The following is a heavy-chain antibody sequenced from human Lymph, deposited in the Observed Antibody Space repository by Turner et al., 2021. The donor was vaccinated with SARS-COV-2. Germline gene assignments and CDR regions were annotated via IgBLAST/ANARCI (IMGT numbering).Heavy chain of an antibody. CDR1: GFTVSTYS. Sequence: EVQLVESGGGLVKPGGSLRLSCAASGFTVSTYSMNWVRQAPGKGLDWISSISSSSSYIYYAGSVKGRFTISRDDAKNSLYLQMNSLRAEDTAVYYCARDIPTTADYFDYWGQGTLVTVSS. V-gene: IGHV3-21*01. D-gene: IGHD4-17*01. CDR2: ISSSSSYI. CDR3: ARDIPTTADYFDY. J-gene: IGHJ4*02.